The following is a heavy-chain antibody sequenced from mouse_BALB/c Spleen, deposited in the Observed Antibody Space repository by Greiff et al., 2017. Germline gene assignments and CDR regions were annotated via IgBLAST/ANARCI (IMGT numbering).Heavy chain of an antibody. D-gene: IGHD2-2*01. Sequence: EVQLQQSGAELVRSGASVKLSCTASGFNIKDYYMHWVKQRPEQGLEWIGWIDPENGDTEYAPKFQGKATMTADTSSNTAYLQLSSLTSEDTAVYYCTRYPYGYDVGYFDYWGQGTTLTVSS. V-gene: IGHV14-4*02. CDR1: GFNIKDYY. J-gene: IGHJ2*01. CDR2: IDPENGDT. CDR3: TRYPYGYDVGYFDY.